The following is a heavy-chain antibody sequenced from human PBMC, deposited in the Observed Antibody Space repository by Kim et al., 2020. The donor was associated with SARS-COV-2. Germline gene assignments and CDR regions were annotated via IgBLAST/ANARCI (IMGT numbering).Heavy chain of an antibody. CDR2: ITNNNGKT. V-gene: IGHV3-23*01. CDR1: GFAVYRFA. D-gene: IGHD6-19*01. Sequence: GGSLRLSCEASGFAVYRFAMNWVRQAPGQGLEWIAAITNNNGKTYYQDSVKGRFTISRDESKNIVYLHMSSLRVEDTAVYYCAKDHPSPGWPTFGDWGQGTLVAASS. CDR3: AKDHPSPGWPTFGD. J-gene: IGHJ4*02.